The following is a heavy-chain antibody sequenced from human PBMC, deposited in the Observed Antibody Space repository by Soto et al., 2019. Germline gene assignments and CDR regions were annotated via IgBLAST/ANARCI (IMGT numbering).Heavy chain of an antibody. CDR1: GFTFSSYW. CDR3: ARESQNYIWGSYPDS. J-gene: IGHJ5*01. D-gene: IGHD3-16*02. V-gene: IGHV3-7*03. CDR2: IKQDGSEK. Sequence: EVQLVESGGGLVQPGGSLRLSCAASGFTFSSYWMSWVRQAPGKGLEWVANIKQDGSEKYDVDSVKGRFTISRDNAKNSLYLQMNSLRAEDTAVYYCARESQNYIWGSYPDSWGQGTLVTVSS.